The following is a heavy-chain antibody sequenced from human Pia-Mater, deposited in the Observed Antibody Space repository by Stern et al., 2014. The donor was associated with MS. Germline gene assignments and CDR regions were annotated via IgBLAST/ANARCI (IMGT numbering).Heavy chain of an antibody. Sequence: VQLEESGSQVRKPGASGKVSCQASGYTFINYDIFWVRQATGQGLEWMGWMNPNNANTGHAQKFQGRVTMTRNTSISTAYMELSGLRSDDTAVYYCVRGGLSYGYGLDAWGQGTAVIVSS. J-gene: IGHJ6*02. D-gene: IGHD3-16*01. CDR3: VRGGLSYGYGLDA. CDR2: MNPNNANT. V-gene: IGHV1-8*01. CDR1: GYTFINYD.